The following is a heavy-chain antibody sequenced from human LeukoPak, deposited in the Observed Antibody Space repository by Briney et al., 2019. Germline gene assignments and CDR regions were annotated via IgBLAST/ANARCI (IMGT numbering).Heavy chain of an antibody. J-gene: IGHJ6*02. CDR1: GFTFSSYA. Sequence: GGSLRLSCAASGFTFSSYAMSWVRQAPGKGLEWVSAISGSGGSTYYADSVKGRFTISRDSSKNTLYLQMNSLRAEDTAVYYCAKGAVAGYYYGMDVWGQGTTVTVSS. CDR3: AKGAVAGYYYGMDV. V-gene: IGHV3-23*01. CDR2: ISGSGGST. D-gene: IGHD6-19*01.